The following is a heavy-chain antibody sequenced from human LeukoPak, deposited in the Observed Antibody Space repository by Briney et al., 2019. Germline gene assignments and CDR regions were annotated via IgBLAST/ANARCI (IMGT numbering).Heavy chain of an antibody. CDR3: ATNSSGWVFDY. CDR1: GGSISNIRYY. D-gene: IGHD6-19*01. CDR2: IYYSGST. V-gene: IGHV4-39*01. Sequence: SETLSLTCTVSGGSISNIRYYWGWIRQPPGKGLEWIGSIYYSGSTHYTPSLKSRVTISVDTSKNQFSLKLSSVTAADTAVYYCATNSSGWVFDYWGQGTQVTVSS. J-gene: IGHJ4*02.